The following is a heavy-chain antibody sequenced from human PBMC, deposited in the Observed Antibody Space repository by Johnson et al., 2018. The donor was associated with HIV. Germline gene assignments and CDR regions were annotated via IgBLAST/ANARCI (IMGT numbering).Heavy chain of an antibody. J-gene: IGHJ3*02. CDR2: ISYDGSNK. Sequence: QVQLVESWGGVVQSGRSLRLSCAASGFTFSSYAMHWVRQAPGKGLEWVAVISYDGSNKYYADSVKGRFTISRDNSKNTLYLQMNSLRADDTAVYYCASGSHYYVSSELSLAFDIWGQGTMVTVSS. V-gene: IGHV3-30*04. CDR1: GFTFSSYA. D-gene: IGHD3-22*01. CDR3: ASGSHYYVSSELSLAFDI.